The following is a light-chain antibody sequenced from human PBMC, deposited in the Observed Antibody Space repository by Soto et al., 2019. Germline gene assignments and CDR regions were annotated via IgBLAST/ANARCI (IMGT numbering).Light chain of an antibody. CDR3: QQRSNWPST. V-gene: IGKV3-11*01. J-gene: IGKJ4*01. CDR2: DAS. Sequence: EIVLTQSPATLSLSPGNRATLSCMASESVSRYLAWYQQKPGQAPRLLIYDASNRATGIPARFSGSGSGTDFTLTITSLEPEDFAVYYCQQRSNWPSTFGGGTKVEIK. CDR1: ESVSRY.